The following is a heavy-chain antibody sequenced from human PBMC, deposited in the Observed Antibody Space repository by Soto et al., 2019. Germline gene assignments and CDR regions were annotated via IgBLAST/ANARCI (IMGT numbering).Heavy chain of an antibody. J-gene: IGHJ4*02. D-gene: IGHD3-22*01. V-gene: IGHV1-18*01. Sequence: QVHLVQSGPEVKKPGASVKVSCEVSGYGFRGQGVSWVRQAPGQRFEWMGWISGYNGNTDYAPKFQGRLSLTTDTSTSTAYMELRGIRFDDTAVYFCTSDRWGFVHDNSCYYPYYFDYWGQGSLVTVSS. CDR1: GYGFRGQG. CDR2: ISGYNGNT. CDR3: TSDRWGFVHDNSCYYPYYFDY.